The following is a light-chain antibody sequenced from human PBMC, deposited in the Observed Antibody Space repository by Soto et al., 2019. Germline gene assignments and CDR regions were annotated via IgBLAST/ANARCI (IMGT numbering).Light chain of an antibody. J-gene: IGKJ1*01. CDR3: HQYEKWTWT. CDR2: GAS. V-gene: IGKV3-15*01. CDR1: QSVHTN. Sequence: EILMTQSPPPLSMSPGERVILSCRASQSVHTNLAWYQQRPGQAPRLLMYGASTRATGIPSRFSGSGSGTEFTLTISSLQSEDVAVYYCHQYEKWTWTLGLGTKVDIK.